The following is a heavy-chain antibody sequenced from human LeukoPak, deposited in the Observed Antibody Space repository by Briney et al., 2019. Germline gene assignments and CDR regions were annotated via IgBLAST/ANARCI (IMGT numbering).Heavy chain of an antibody. Sequence: GGSLRLSCAASGFTFSSYGMSWVRQAPGKGLEWVSAISGSGGNTYYADSVKSRFTISRDNSKNTLYLQMNSLRAEDTAVYYCAKGNRYLATHIDYWGQGTLVTVSS. J-gene: IGHJ4*02. CDR2: ISGSGGNT. CDR1: GFTFSSYG. D-gene: IGHD5-24*01. V-gene: IGHV3-23*01. CDR3: AKGNRYLATHIDY.